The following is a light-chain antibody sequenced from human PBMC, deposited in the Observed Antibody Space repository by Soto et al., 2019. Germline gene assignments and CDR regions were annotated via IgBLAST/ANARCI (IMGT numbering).Light chain of an antibody. J-gene: IGKJ1*01. CDR2: WTS. CDR1: QSVLYSSTNKNY. CDR3: QQYFDTPWT. V-gene: IGKV4-1*01. Sequence: DIVMTQSPDSLAVSLGETATINCKSSQSVLYSSTNKNYLAWYQQKPRQSPKLLIYWTSTRESGVPDRFSGGGSGTDFTLTISSLQAEDVAVYYCQQYFDTPWTFGQGTKVDIK.